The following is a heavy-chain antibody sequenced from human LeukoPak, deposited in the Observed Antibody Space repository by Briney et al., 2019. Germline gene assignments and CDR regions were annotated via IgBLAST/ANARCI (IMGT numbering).Heavy chain of an antibody. V-gene: IGHV3-43D*03. J-gene: IGHJ4*02. CDR2: ISWDGGST. CDR3: AKDTLPDSSSWLDY. CDR1: GFTFDDYA. D-gene: IGHD6-13*01. Sequence: PGGSLRLSCAASGFTFDDYAMHWVRQAPGKGLEWVSLISWDGGSTYYADSVKGRFTISRDNSKNSLYLQMNSLRAEDTALYYCAKDTLPDSSSWLDYWGQGTLVTVSS.